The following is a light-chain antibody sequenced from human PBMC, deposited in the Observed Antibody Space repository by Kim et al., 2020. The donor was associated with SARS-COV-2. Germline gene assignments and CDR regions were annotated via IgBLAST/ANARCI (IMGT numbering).Light chain of an antibody. CDR1: QDIRSY. J-gene: IGKJ2*01. CDR2: AAS. Sequence: AVRMTQSPSSFAASAGDRVTITCRATQDIRSYLAWYQQKPGKAPELLIYAASTLQSGVPPRFSGSGSGADFTLTISRLQSDDFAIYYCQQYFNYPPTLGQGTKLEI. V-gene: IGKV1-8*01. CDR3: QQYFNYPPT.